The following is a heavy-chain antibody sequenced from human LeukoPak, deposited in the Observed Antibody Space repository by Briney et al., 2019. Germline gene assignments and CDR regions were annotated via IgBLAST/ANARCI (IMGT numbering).Heavy chain of an antibody. Sequence: GESLKISCKGSGYSFTSYWIGWVRQMPGKGLEWMGIIYPGDSDTRYSPSFQGQVTISADKSISTAYLQWSSLKASDTAMYYCASFSPLRYSSGWYIVYWGQGTLVTVSS. CDR2: IYPGDSDT. CDR1: GYSFTSYW. D-gene: IGHD6-19*01. V-gene: IGHV5-51*01. CDR3: ASFSPLRYSSGWYIVY. J-gene: IGHJ4*02.